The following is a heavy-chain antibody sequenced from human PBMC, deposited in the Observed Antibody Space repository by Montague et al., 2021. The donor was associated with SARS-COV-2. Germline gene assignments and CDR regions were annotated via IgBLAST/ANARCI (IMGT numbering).Heavy chain of an antibody. CDR1: GGSFSGYY. J-gene: IGHJ4*02. Sequence: SETLSLTCAVYGGSFSGYYWSWIRQPPGKGLEWIGEINHSGSTNYNPSLKSRATTSVDTSKSQFSLKVSSVTAADTAVYFCARAPDYDILTGVLTEGFDFWGQGTLVTVSS. CDR3: ARAPDYDILTGVLTEGFDF. V-gene: IGHV4-34*01. CDR2: INHSGST. D-gene: IGHD3-9*01.